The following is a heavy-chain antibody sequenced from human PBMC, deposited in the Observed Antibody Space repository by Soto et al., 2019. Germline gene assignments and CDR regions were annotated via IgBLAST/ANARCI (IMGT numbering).Heavy chain of an antibody. Sequence: QVQLVQSGAEVKKPGSSVKVSCKASGGTFSSYTISWVRQAPGQGLEWMGRIIPILGIANYAQKFQGRVTITADKSTSTAYMELSSLRSEDTAVYYCAIVGCCGDCSGIYGMDVWGQGTTVTVSS. V-gene: IGHV1-69*02. J-gene: IGHJ6*02. CDR1: GGTFSSYT. CDR2: IIPILGIA. D-gene: IGHD2-21*02. CDR3: AIVGCCGDCSGIYGMDV.